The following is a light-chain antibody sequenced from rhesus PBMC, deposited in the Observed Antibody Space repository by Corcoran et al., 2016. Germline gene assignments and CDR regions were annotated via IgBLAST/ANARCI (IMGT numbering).Light chain of an antibody. CDR2: KAS. CDR1: QSISSW. J-gene: IGKJ3*01. CDR3: LQYSSSPFT. V-gene: IGKV1-22*01. Sequence: DIQMTQSPSSLSASVGDTVTITCRASQSISSWLAWYQQKPGKAPKLLVYKASSLQSGVPSRFSGSGSVTDFTLTISSLQPEDFATYYCLQYSSSPFTFGPGTKLDIK.